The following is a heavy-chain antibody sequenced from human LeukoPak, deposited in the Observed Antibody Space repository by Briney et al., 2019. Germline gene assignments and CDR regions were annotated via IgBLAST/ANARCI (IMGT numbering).Heavy chain of an antibody. J-gene: IGHJ4*02. CDR3: AKHYYYGSGSYYSDY. CDR1: GFTFRNYY. CDR2: IGASGSTI. Sequence: GGSLRLSCVASGFTFRNYYVSWIRQAPGKGPEWVAYIGASGSTIYYTDSVKGRFTISRDNSKNTLYLQMNSLRAEDTAVYYCAKHYYYGSGSYYSDYWGQGTLVTVSS. D-gene: IGHD3-10*01. V-gene: IGHV3-11*01.